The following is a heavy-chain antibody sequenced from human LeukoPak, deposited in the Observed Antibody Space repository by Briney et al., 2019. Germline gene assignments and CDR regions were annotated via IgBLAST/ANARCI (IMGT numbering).Heavy chain of an antibody. CDR2: IYSGGST. V-gene: IGHV3-53*01. D-gene: IGHD1-26*01. Sequence: GGSLRLSCAASGFTVSSNYMSWVPQAPGKGLEWVSVIYSGGSTYYSDSVKGRFTISRDNSKNTVYLQMNSLRAYATAVYYCARVGGELLPLDYWGQGTLVTVSS. CDR3: ARVGGELLPLDY. CDR1: GFTVSSNY. J-gene: IGHJ4*02.